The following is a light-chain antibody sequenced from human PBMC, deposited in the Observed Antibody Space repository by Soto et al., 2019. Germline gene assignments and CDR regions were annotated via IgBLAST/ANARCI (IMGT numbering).Light chain of an antibody. Sequence: DIQMTQSPSSLSASVGDTVTITCRASQAVSTWLAWYQQKPGDAPKLLIYAASTLQSGIPSRFSGSGSGTDFTLTIRSLQPEDFATYYCQQGASFPRTFGGGTKVDIK. CDR1: QAVSTW. CDR3: QQGASFPRT. J-gene: IGKJ4*01. V-gene: IGKV1-12*01. CDR2: AAS.